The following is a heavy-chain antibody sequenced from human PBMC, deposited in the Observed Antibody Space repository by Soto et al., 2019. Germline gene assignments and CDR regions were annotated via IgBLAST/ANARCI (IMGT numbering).Heavy chain of an antibody. Sequence: PSLTLSFSGIGSACSSNRDYMWWVPQPPGKGLELIGYIYYGGSTNYNPSLKSRVTISVDTSKNQFSLKLTSVTAAVTVVYYCARDQGMSRFGVLYYWGQGTLVTVSS. CDR1: ACSSNRDY. J-gene: IGHJ4*02. V-gene: IGHV4-59*01. CDR2: IYYGGST. D-gene: IGHD2-8*01. CDR3: ARDQGMSRFGVLYY.